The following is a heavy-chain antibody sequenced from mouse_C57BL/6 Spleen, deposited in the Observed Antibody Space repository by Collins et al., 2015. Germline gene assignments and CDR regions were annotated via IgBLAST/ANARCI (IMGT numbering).Heavy chain of an antibody. Sequence: EVKLEESGGGLVQPGGSMKLSCVASGFSFSNYWMHWVRQSPEKGLEWIAQIRLKSDNHATHYAESVKGRSTISRDDSKSSVYLEMNNLRAEDTGIYYCTDLRSGYFDYWGQGTTLTVSS. CDR2: IRLKSDNHAT. D-gene: IGHD1-1*01. J-gene: IGHJ2*01. V-gene: IGHV6-3*01. CDR3: TDLRSGYFDY. CDR1: GFSFSNYW.